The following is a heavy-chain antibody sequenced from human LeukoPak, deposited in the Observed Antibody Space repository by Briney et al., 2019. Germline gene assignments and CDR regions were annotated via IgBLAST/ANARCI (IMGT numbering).Heavy chain of an antibody. D-gene: IGHD3-10*01. Sequence: GGSLRLSCAASGFTFSNYGMNWVRQAPGKGLEWVSHISSGSSTIYYTDSVKGRFTISRDNAKNSLYLQMNSLRAEDTAVYYCARDLGYHFGNWGQGTLVTVSS. CDR2: ISSGSSTI. CDR3: ARDLGYHFGN. CDR1: GFTFSNYG. V-gene: IGHV3-48*01. J-gene: IGHJ4*02.